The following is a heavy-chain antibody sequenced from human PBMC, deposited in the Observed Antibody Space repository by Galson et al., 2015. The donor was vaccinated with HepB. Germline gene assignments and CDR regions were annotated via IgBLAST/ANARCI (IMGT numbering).Heavy chain of an antibody. Sequence: LSLTCTVSGGSVSSGSYYWSWIRQPPGKGLEWIGYIYYSGSTNYNPSLKSRVTISVDTSKNQFSLKLSSVTAADTAVYYCARALGYCSSTSCYPKGPDAFDIWGQGTMVTVSS. V-gene: IGHV4-61*01. CDR1: GGSVSSGSYY. J-gene: IGHJ3*02. D-gene: IGHD2-2*01. CDR2: IYYSGST. CDR3: ARALGYCSSTSCYPKGPDAFDI.